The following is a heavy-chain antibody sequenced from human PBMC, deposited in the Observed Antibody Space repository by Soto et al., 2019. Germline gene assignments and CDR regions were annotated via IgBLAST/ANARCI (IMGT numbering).Heavy chain of an antibody. CDR2: ISNYNGNT. CDR1: GYTFTTYA. CDR3: ARVAMVRGLIITATGFDV. Sequence: ASVKVSCKASGYTFTTYAISWVRQAPGQGLEWIGWISNYNGNTKYAQKFQGRVTVTADTSTSTTYMDLRSLRSDDTASYYCARVAMVRGLIITATGFDVWGQGTLVTVSS. J-gene: IGHJ4*02. D-gene: IGHD3-10*01. V-gene: IGHV1-18*01.